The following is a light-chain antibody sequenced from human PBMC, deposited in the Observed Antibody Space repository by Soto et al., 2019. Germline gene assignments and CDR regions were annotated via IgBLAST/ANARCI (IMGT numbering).Light chain of an antibody. CDR2: EVS. CDR3: RAYAGSNNFVV. Sequence: QSALTQPPSASGSPGQSVTISCTGTSSDVGGYNYVSWYQQHPGTAPKLMIYEVSKRPSGVPDRFSGSKSGNTASLTVSGLQAEDEADYYCRAYAGSNNFVVFGGGTKLTVL. V-gene: IGLV2-8*01. CDR1: SSDVGGYNY. J-gene: IGLJ2*01.